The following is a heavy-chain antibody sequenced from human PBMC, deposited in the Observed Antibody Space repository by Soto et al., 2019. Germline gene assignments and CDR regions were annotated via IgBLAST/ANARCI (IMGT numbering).Heavy chain of an antibody. CDR3: ARDYGDYESYPYAPSRFWFDP. Sequence: QVQLQESGPGLVKPSQTLSLTCTVSGGSISSGGYYWSWVRQHPGKGLEWMGYIYYSGSTYYYPSLKSRVTVAVNTSKNQCSLELGSVTAAHTAVYYCARDYGDYESYPYAPSRFWFDPWGQGTLVTVSS. J-gene: IGHJ5*02. CDR2: IYYSGST. V-gene: IGHV4-31*03. D-gene: IGHD4-17*01. CDR1: GGSISSGGYY.